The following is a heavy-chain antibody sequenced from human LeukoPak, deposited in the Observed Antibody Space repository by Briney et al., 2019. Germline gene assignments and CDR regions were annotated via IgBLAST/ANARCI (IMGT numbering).Heavy chain of an antibody. J-gene: IGHJ5*02. CDR2: VSAYNGNT. D-gene: IGHD2-2*01. CDR1: GYTFTTYG. Sequence: ASVKVSCKASGYTFTTYGISWVRQAPGQGLEWMAWVSAYNGNTNYAQKLQGRVTMTTDTSTSTAYMELKNLRTDDTAVYYCARALYQLPTPFTQQRPTRFAHWGQGTRGTVSS. CDR3: ARALYQLPTPFTQQRPTRFAH. V-gene: IGHV1-18*01.